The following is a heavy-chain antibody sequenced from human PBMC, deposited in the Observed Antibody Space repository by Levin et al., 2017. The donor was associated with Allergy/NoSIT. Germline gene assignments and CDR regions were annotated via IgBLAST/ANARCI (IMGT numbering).Heavy chain of an antibody. Sequence: GGSLRLSCEGSGFTFSSHYMHWVRQAPWKGLVWVSRMSDEGSKTNYADSVKGRFTISRDNAKSTLYLQMNSLRAEDTAVYYCARGIVGASVAFDMWGQGTLVTVSS. CDR3: ARGIVGASVAFDM. V-gene: IGHV3-74*01. CDR1: GFTFSSHY. D-gene: IGHD1-26*01. CDR2: MSDEGSKT. J-gene: IGHJ3*02.